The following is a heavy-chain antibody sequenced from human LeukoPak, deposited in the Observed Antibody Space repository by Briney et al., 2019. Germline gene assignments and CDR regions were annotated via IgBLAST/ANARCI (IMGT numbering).Heavy chain of an antibody. CDR1: GYSFTSYW. Sequence: GESLKISCKGSGYSFTSYWIGWVRQMPGKGLEWMGIIYPGDSDTRYSPSFQGQVTISADKSISTAYLQWSSLKASDTAMYYCARRPGYSSLYSSSWYLDYWGQGTLVTVSS. D-gene: IGHD6-13*01. J-gene: IGHJ4*02. CDR3: ARRPGYSSLYSSSWYLDY. CDR2: IYPGDSDT. V-gene: IGHV5-51*01.